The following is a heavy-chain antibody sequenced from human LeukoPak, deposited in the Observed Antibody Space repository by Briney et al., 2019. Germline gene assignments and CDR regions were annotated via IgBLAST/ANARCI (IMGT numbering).Heavy chain of an antibody. D-gene: IGHD2/OR15-2a*01. J-gene: IGHJ4*02. CDR2: IHNSGRT. V-gene: IGHV4-59*01. Sequence: SETLPLTCSVSGGSISSYYWSWIRQPPGKGLEWIGYIHNSGRTNYNPSLKSRVTISIDTSKNQLSLKVSSVTAADTAVYYCARGDFYYFDQWGQGTLVTVSS. CDR3: ARGDFYYFDQ. CDR1: GGSISSYY.